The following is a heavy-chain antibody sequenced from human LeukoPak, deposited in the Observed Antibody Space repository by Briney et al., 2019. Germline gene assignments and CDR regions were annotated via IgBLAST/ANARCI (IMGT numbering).Heavy chain of an antibody. D-gene: IGHD6-19*01. CDR3: ARASPYSSGWFDP. V-gene: IGHV3-48*03. Sequence: GGSLRLSCAASGFTFSTYEMNWVRQAPGKGLEWVSYISSSGSIIYYADSVKGRFTISRDISKNTLYLQMNGLRADDTAVYYCARASPYSSGWFDPWGQGTLVTVSS. CDR1: GFTFSTYE. J-gene: IGHJ5*02. CDR2: ISSSGSII.